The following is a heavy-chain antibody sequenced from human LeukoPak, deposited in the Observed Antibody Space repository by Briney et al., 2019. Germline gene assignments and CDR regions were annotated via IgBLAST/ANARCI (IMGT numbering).Heavy chain of an antibody. CDR1: GFTFTNSG. V-gene: IGHV3-33*08. CDR3: ARELPPVVTYYFDY. CDR2: IWYDGSNK. J-gene: IGHJ4*02. Sequence: GGSLRLSCAASGFTFTNSGMHWVRQAPGKGLEWVAVIWYDGSNKYYADSVKGRFTISRDNSKNTLYLQMNSLRAEDTAVYYCARELPPVVTYYFDYWGQGTLVTVSS. D-gene: IGHD2-15*01.